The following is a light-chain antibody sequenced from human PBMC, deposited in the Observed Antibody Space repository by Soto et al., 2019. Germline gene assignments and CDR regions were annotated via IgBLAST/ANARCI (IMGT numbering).Light chain of an antibody. CDR1: GTNIGINT. CDR3: AAWDDSRNGPR. Sequence: QSVLTQPASVSGTPGQRVTISCSGSGTNIGINTVNWYQQLPGTAPKLLIYNNNQRSSGVSDRFSGSKSGASASLAISGLHSEDEGHYFCAAWDDSRNGPRFGGGTKLTVL. J-gene: IGLJ3*02. V-gene: IGLV1-44*01. CDR2: NNN.